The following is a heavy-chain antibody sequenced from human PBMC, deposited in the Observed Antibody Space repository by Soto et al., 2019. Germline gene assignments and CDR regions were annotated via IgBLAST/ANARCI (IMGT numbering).Heavy chain of an antibody. D-gene: IGHD3-3*01. Sequence: QVQLVESGGGVVQPGRSLRLSCAASGFTFSSYGMHWVRQAPGKGLEWVAVISYDGSNKYYADYVKGRFTISRDNSKNTLYLQMNSLRAEDTAVYYCAKEGYYDFWSGYLDVWGKGTTVTVSS. V-gene: IGHV3-30*18. CDR3: AKEGYYDFWSGYLDV. CDR1: GFTFSSYG. CDR2: ISYDGSNK. J-gene: IGHJ6*04.